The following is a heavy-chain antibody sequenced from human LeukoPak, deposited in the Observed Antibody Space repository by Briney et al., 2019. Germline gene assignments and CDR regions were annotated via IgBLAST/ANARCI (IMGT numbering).Heavy chain of an antibody. D-gene: IGHD1-26*01. CDR1: GFTFSSHA. CDR3: AKGGEWEPSNY. V-gene: IGHV3-23*01. CDR2: ISGSGGST. J-gene: IGHJ4*02. Sequence: PGGSLRLSCASSGFTFSSHAMSWVPQPPGKGLEWFSAISGSGGSTYYADSVKGRFTISRDNSKNTLYLQMNSLRDEDTAVYYCAKGGEWEPSNYWGQGTLVTVSS.